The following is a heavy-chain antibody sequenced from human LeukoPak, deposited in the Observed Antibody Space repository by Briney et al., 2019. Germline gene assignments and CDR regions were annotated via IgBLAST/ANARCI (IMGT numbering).Heavy chain of an antibody. J-gene: IGHJ4*02. CDR1: GFTVSSNY. Sequence: GRSLRLSCAASGFTVSSNYMNWVRQAPGKGLEWVSVIYSDGNTYYADSVKGRFTISRDNSKNTLYLQMNSLRAEDTAVYYCARDNYGPDYWGQGTLVTVSS. CDR3: ARDNYGPDY. D-gene: IGHD4-17*01. V-gene: IGHV3-53*01. CDR2: IYSDGNT.